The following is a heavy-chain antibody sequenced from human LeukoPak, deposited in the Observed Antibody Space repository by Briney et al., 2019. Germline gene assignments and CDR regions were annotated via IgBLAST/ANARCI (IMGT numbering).Heavy chain of an antibody. V-gene: IGHV4-39*07. Sequence: SETLSLTCTVSGGSISGSNYYWGWIRQPPGKGLEWIGEINHSGSTNYNPSLKSRVTISVDTSKNQFSLKLSSVTAADTAVYYCARRGYRYSGSYYLFDYWGQGTLVTVSS. CDR2: INHSGST. CDR3: ARRGYRYSGSYYLFDY. CDR1: GGSISGSNYY. D-gene: IGHD1-26*01. J-gene: IGHJ4*02.